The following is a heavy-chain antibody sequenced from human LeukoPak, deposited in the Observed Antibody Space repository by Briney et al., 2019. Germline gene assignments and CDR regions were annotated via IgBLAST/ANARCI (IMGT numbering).Heavy chain of an antibody. D-gene: IGHD6-19*01. V-gene: IGHV3-33*01. CDR3: VRVAVAGNLNNWFDP. Sequence: GRSLRLSCAASGFTFSNYGMHWVRQAPGKGLEWGAVIWYDGSNKYYADSVKGRFTISRDNSKNTLYLQMNSLRAEDTAVYYCVRVAVAGNLNNWFDPWGQGTLVTVSS. J-gene: IGHJ5*02. CDR1: GFTFSNYG. CDR2: IWYDGSNK.